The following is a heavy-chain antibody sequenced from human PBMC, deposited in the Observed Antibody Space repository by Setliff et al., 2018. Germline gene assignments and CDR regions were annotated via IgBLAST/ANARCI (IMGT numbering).Heavy chain of an antibody. CDR3: ARGRIGSTWTGDY. CDR2: INLHGGGT. V-gene: IGHV1-2*02. Sequence: ASVKVSCKASGFAFTDHYMHWVRQAPGQGLEWMGWINLHGGGTNYAQNFQGRVTMTMDTSISTAYMELSGLRSDDTALYYCARGRIGSTWTGDYWGQGALVTVSS. CDR1: GFAFTDHY. D-gene: IGHD2-2*01. J-gene: IGHJ4*02.